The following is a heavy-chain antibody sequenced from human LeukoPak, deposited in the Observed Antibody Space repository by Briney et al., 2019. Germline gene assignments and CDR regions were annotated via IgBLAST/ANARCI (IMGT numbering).Heavy chain of an antibody. D-gene: IGHD3-22*01. CDR1: GFTFSAYD. J-gene: IGHJ1*01. CDR3: ATYSSLNRREFQF. Sequence: GALRLSCAASGFTFSAYDMNWVRQAPGKGLKWLSYISSSSTTKYHADSVKGRFTISRDNTKNSLYLQMNSLRAEDTAVYYCATYSSLNRREFQFWGQGTLLTVSS. V-gene: IGHV3-48*04. CDR2: ISSSSTTK.